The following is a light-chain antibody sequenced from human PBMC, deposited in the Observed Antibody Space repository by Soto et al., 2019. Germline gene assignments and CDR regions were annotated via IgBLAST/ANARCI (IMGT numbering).Light chain of an antibody. CDR2: GAS. J-gene: IGKJ1*01. CDR3: QQYGSSTGT. CDR1: QRVYSN. Sequence: EILMTQSPDTLSVSPGDSATLSCRASQRVYSNLAWYQQRPGQAPRLLIYGASTRATGVPARFSGRGSGTEFTLTINNLQREDFATYYCQQYGSSTGTFGQGTKVDI. V-gene: IGKV3-15*01.